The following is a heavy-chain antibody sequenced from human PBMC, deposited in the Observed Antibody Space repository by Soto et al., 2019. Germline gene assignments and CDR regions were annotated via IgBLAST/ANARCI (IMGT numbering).Heavy chain of an antibody. CDR3: ARDSARLVLYYYYMDV. Sequence: GASVKVSCKASGYTFTSYAMHWVRQAPGQRLEWMGWINAGNGNTKYSQKFQGRVTITRDTSASTAYMELSSLRSEDTAVYYCARDSARLVLYYYYMDVWGKGTTVTVSS. J-gene: IGHJ6*03. CDR2: INAGNGNT. CDR1: GYTFTSYA. V-gene: IGHV1-3*01. D-gene: IGHD3-9*01.